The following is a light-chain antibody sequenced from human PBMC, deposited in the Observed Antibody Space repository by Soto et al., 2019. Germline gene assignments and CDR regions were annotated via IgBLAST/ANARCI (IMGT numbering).Light chain of an antibody. CDR1: AGAVTSAYY. Sequence: QAVVTQEPSLTVSPGGTVTLTCASSAGAVTSAYYTNWLQQKPGQAPRALIYSTSEKHSWTPARFSGSLLGGKAALTLSAAQPEDEADDYCLLYYGGAQVLFGGGTKLTVL. CDR3: LLYYGGAQVL. CDR2: STS. V-gene: IGLV7-43*01. J-gene: IGLJ2*01.